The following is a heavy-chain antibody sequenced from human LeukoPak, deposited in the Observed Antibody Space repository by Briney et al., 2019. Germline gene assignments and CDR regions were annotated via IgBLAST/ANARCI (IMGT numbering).Heavy chain of an antibody. CDR3: ARDAYYYGSGSYGAAEYFQH. CDR2: INPNSGGT. D-gene: IGHD3-10*01. CDR1: GYTLTGYY. J-gene: IGHJ1*01. Sequence: ASVTVSCKASGYTLTGYYMHWVRQAPGQGLEWMGWINPNSGGTNYAQKSQGRVTMTTDTFISTAYMELSRLRSDDTAVYYCARDAYYYGSGSYGAAEYFQHWGQGTLVTDSS. V-gene: IGHV1-2*02.